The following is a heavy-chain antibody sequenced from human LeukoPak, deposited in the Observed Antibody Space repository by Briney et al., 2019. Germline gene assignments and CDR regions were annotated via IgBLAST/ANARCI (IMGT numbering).Heavy chain of an antibody. D-gene: IGHD2-15*01. V-gene: IGHV4-31*03. J-gene: IGHJ5*02. CDR1: GGSISSGGYY. CDR2: IYYSGST. CDR3: ARGDVVAPFDP. Sequence: SETLSLTCTVSGGSISSGGYYWSWIRQHPGKGLEWIGYIYYSGSTYYNPSLKSRVTISVDTPKNQFSLKLSSVTAADTAVYYCARGDVVAPFDPWGQGTLVTVSS.